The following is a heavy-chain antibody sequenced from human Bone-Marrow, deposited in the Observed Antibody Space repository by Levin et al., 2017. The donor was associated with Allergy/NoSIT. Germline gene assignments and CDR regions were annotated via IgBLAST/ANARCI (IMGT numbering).Heavy chain of an antibody. CDR3: TRGGYYDSSGYPYFDY. Sequence: GESLKISCTASGFTFGNYAMSWFRQAPGKGLEWVGFIRSKAYGGTTEYAASVKGRFTISRDDSKDIAYLQMNSLKTEDTDVYYCTRGGYYDSSGYPYFDYWGQGTLVTVSS. CDR2: IRSKAYGGTT. D-gene: IGHD3-22*01. V-gene: IGHV3-49*03. J-gene: IGHJ4*02. CDR1: GFTFGNYA.